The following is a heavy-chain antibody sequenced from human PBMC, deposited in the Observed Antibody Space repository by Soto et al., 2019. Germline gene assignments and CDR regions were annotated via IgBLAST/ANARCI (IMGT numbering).Heavy chain of an antibody. V-gene: IGHV3-66*01. Sequence: PGGSLRLSCAASGFTVSSNYMSWVRQAPGKGLEWVSVIYSGGSTYYADSVKGRFTISRDNSKNTLYLQMNSLRAEDTAVYYCATLDYDILTGYSSHPRGYYYMDVWGKGTKVTVSS. J-gene: IGHJ6*03. CDR1: GFTVSSNY. CDR3: ATLDYDILTGYSSHPRGYYYMDV. CDR2: IYSGGST. D-gene: IGHD3-9*01.